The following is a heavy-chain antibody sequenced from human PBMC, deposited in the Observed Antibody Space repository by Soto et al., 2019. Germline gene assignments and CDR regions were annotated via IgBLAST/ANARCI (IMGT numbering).Heavy chain of an antibody. CDR3: ARERQWDPLPY. J-gene: IGHJ4*02. CDR2: VSGYNRNT. CDR1: GYTFRNYG. Sequence: VQLVQSGAEVNKPEASVKVSCEAYGYTFRNYGSTWVRQAPGQGLEWIGWVSGYNRNTNYAQKFEDRVTMTTDTSTSIAYLELRRLRIDDTAVYYCARERQWDPLPYWGPGTLLVVS. V-gene: IGHV1-18*01. D-gene: IGHD1-26*01.